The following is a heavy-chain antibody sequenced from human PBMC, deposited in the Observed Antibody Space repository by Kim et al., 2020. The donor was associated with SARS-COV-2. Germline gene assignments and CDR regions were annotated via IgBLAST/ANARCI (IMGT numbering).Heavy chain of an antibody. Sequence: SETLSLTCSISGGSISTYYWSWFRQAPGKGLEWIGCISFSGDTEYNSSLKGRVTISLGAARDKFTLRLASVNAADTALYYCARRDSLSSPSNYWGQGTRVTVSS. CDR2: ISFSGDT. V-gene: IGHV4-59*01. CDR1: GGSISTYY. CDR3: ARRDSLSSPSNY. D-gene: IGHD6-6*01. J-gene: IGHJ4*02.